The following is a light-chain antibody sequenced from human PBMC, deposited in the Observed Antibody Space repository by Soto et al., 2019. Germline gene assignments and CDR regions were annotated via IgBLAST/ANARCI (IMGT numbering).Light chain of an antibody. Sequence: TRKSPATLSVSEGERVTLSCGASQSISSNLTWYQQKPGQAPELLIYGASTMPTGIPARFSGSASRKEFILTINSLQSEVFALYYCPHYYIPPLPSGGGT. CDR2: GAS. CDR1: QSISSN. V-gene: IGKV3-15*01. CDR3: PHYYIPPLP. J-gene: IGKJ4*01.